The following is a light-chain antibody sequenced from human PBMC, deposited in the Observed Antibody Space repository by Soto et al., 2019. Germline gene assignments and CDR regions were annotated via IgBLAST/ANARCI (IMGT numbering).Light chain of an antibody. Sequence: DIQMTQSPSTLSASIGDTVTITCRADQSISSWLAWYQRKSGKAPKLLISEGSSLESGVPSRFSGSGSGTEFTLTISSLQPDDLATYYCQQYNSSPLTFGGGTKVDIK. CDR2: EGS. V-gene: IGKV1-5*01. CDR3: QQYNSSPLT. CDR1: QSISSW. J-gene: IGKJ4*01.